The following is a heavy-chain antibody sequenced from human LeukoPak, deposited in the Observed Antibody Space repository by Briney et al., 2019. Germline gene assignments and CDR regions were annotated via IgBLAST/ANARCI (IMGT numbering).Heavy chain of an antibody. J-gene: IGHJ4*02. CDR1: GGSFSGYY. D-gene: IGHD3-22*01. CDR3: ARGSHYYDSSGYSLDVYYFDY. V-gene: IGHV4-34*01. Sequence: ASETLSLTCAVYGGSFSGYYWSWIRQPPGKGLEWIGEINHSGSTNYNPSLKSRVTISVDTSKNQFSLKLSSVTAADTAVYYCARGSHYYDSSGYSLDVYYFDYWGQGTLVTVSS. CDR2: INHSGST.